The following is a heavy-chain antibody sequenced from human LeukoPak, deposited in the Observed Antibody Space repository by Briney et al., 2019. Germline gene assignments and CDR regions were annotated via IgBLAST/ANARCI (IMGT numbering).Heavy chain of an antibody. J-gene: IGHJ4*02. Sequence: PSETLSLTCDVSGGSIHTYYWSWIQQSAGKGLEWIGRVHTSGSTNYNPSLKSRVTLSQDTSKNQVYLRLTSVTAADTAVYYCARDGGGNRNFDYWGQGTLVTVSS. V-gene: IGHV4-4*07. CDR3: ARDGGGNRNFDY. CDR2: VHTSGST. D-gene: IGHD4-23*01. CDR1: GGSIHTYY.